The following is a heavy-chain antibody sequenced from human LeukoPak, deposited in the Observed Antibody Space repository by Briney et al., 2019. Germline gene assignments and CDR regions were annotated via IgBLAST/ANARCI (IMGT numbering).Heavy chain of an antibody. J-gene: IGHJ4*02. V-gene: IGHV3-53*01. D-gene: IGHD6-19*01. CDR3: ASWPVGWYGEDS. CDR1: GLSVSSNF. Sequence: PGGSLRLSCAATGLSVSSNFMSWVRQAPGKGLEWVSVIYGGGSTYYADSVKGRFTISRDSPKNTLYRQMNSLRVEDTAVYYCASWPVGWYGEDSWGQGTLVTVSS. CDR2: IYGGGST.